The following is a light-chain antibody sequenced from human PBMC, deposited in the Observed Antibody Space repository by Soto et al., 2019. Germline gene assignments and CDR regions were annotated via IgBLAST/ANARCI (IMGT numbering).Light chain of an antibody. Sequence: QSALTQPASVSGSPGQSITISCTGTSSDVGGYNYGSWYQHHPGKAPKLIIYDVSNRPSGVSIRFSGSKSDNTASLTISGLQPEDEADYHCSSYTTSNTRQIVFGTGTKLTVL. CDR1: SSDVGGYNY. J-gene: IGLJ1*01. V-gene: IGLV2-14*03. CDR2: DVS. CDR3: SSYTTSNTRQIV.